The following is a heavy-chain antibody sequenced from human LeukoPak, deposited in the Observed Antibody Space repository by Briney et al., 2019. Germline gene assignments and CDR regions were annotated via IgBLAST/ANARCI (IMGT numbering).Heavy chain of an antibody. Sequence: PGGSLRLSCAASGFTFSTYSMNLVRQAPGKGLEWVSYISSSSSTIYYADSVKGRFTISRDNAKNSLYLQMNSLRAEDTAVYYCARGAATATDRFDPWGQGTLVTVSS. D-gene: IGHD2-21*02. V-gene: IGHV3-48*01. CDR1: GFTFSTYS. J-gene: IGHJ5*02. CDR3: ARGAATATDRFDP. CDR2: ISSSSSTI.